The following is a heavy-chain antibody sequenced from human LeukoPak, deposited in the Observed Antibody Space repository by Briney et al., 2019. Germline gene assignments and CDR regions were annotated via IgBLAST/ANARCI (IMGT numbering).Heavy chain of an antibody. V-gene: IGHV4-31*03. D-gene: IGHD4-11*01. CDR3: ARDGYSNGYYFDY. CDR1: GGSISSGGYY. J-gene: IGHJ4*02. Sequence: PSETLSLTCTVSGGSISSGGYYWSWIRQHPGKGLEWIGYIYYSGSTYYNPSLKSRVTISVDTSKNQFSLKLSSVTAADTAVYYCARDGYSNGYYFDYWGQGTLVTVSS. CDR2: IYYSGST.